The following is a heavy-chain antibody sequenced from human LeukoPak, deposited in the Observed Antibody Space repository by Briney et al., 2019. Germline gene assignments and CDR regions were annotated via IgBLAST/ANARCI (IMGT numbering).Heavy chain of an antibody. Sequence: QPGGSLRLSCAASGFTFSSYAMSWVRQAPGKGLEWVSAISGSGGSTYYADSVKGRFTISRDNSKNTLYLQMNSLRAEDTAVYYCAKGDIGAVAAPTTDNWFDPWGQGTLVTVSS. D-gene: IGHD2-15*01. CDR1: GFTFSSYA. V-gene: IGHV3-23*01. CDR3: AKGDIGAVAAPTTDNWFDP. CDR2: ISGSGGST. J-gene: IGHJ5*02.